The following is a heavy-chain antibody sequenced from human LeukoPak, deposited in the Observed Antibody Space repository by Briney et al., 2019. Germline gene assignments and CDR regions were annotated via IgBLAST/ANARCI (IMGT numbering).Heavy chain of an antibody. V-gene: IGHV4-31*03. CDR2: IYYGGVT. CDR3: ARGVTGGWYGDFQH. Sequence: SETLSLTCSVSGASISSDNYYWSWIRQHPGEGLEWIGYIYYGGVTYYNPSLKSRVTISVDTSKNQFSLKLSSVTAADTAVYYCARGVTGGWYGDFQHWGQGTLVTVSS. CDR1: GASISSDNYY. J-gene: IGHJ1*01. D-gene: IGHD6-19*01.